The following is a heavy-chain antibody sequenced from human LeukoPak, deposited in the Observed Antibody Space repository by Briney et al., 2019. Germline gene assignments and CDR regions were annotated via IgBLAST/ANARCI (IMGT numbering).Heavy chain of an antibody. V-gene: IGHV1-2*02. Sequence: GASVKVSCKASGYTFTGYYMHWVRQAPGQGLEWIGWINPNSGGTNYAQKFQGRVTMTRDTSISTAYMELSRLRSDDTAVYYCAREDIVVVPAATPAYYYYYYMDVWGKGTTVTVSS. J-gene: IGHJ6*03. CDR1: GYTFTGYY. CDR2: INPNSGGT. CDR3: AREDIVVVPAATPAYYYYYYMDV. D-gene: IGHD2-2*01.